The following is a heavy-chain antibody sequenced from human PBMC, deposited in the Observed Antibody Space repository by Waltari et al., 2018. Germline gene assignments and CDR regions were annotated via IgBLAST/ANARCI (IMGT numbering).Heavy chain of an antibody. CDR1: GGSISSSSYY. J-gene: IGHJ4*02. V-gene: IGHV4-39*01. Sequence: QLQLQESGPGLVKPSETLSLTCTVSGGSISSSSYYWGWIRQPPGKGLEWIGSIYYSGSTYYNPSLKSRVTISVDTSKNQFSLKLSSVTAADTAVYYCARGRYSSGWYAGYFDYWGQGTLVTVSS. CDR3: ARGRYSSGWYAGYFDY. CDR2: IYYSGST. D-gene: IGHD6-19*01.